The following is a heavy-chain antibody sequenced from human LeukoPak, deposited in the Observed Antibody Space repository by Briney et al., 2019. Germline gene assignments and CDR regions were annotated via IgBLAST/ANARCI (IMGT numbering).Heavy chain of an antibody. CDR3: ARASSGSSYYYMDV. CDR2: ISGGGGIT. Sequence: GGSLRLSCAASGFTFSYYGMSWVRQAPGKGLDWVSAISGGGGITFYADFVKGRFTISRDNAKNTLYLQMNSLRAEDTAVYYCARASSGSSYYYMDVWGKGTTVTVSS. CDR1: GFTFSYYG. D-gene: IGHD3-22*01. V-gene: IGHV3-23*01. J-gene: IGHJ6*03.